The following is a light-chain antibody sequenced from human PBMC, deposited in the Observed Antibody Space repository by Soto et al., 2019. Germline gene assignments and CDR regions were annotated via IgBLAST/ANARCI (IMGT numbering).Light chain of an antibody. CDR1: QGISSY. Sequence: AIRMTQSPSSLSASTGDRVTITCRASQGISSYLAWYQQKPGKAPKLLIYEATNLQSGVPPRFSGSGSGTDFTLTISSLQPEDFATYFCQQANSFPITFGQGTRMEIK. J-gene: IGKJ5*01. CDR3: QQANSFPIT. CDR2: EAT. V-gene: IGKV1-8*01.